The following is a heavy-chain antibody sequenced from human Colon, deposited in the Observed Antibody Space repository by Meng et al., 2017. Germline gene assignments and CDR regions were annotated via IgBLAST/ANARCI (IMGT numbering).Heavy chain of an antibody. D-gene: IGHD6-19*01. CDR3: ARPRRSGWPNQGMDV. V-gene: IGHV3-21*01. Sequence: GESLKISCAASGFTFSTYSITWVRQAPGKGLEWVSSISGNSPYIYYSDSVKGRFTISRDNAKNSVYLQMNSLRAEDTAVYYCARPRRSGWPNQGMDVWGQGTTVTVSS. CDR2: ISGNSPYI. CDR1: GFTFSTYS. J-gene: IGHJ6*02.